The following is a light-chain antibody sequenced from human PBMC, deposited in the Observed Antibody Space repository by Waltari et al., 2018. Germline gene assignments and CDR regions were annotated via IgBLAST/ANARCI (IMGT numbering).Light chain of an antibody. CDR1: QIIGNS. CDR3: HQSSSLPIT. V-gene: IGKV6-21*01. J-gene: IGKJ5*01. CDR2: DAS. Sequence: CLASQIIGNSLNWYQQKPDQSPKLLIKDASQSFPEIPSRFSGSGSGTDFTLTINSLEAEDAATYYCHQSSSLPITFGQGTRLDIK.